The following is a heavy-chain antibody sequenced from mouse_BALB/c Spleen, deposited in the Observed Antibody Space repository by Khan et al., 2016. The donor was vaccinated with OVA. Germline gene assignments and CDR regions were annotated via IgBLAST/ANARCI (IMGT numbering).Heavy chain of an antibody. Sequence: QVQLQQSGPELVKPGASVKISCKASGYTFTDYYINWVKQKPGQGLEWIGWMYPGSGNTKYNEKFRGRPTLTVDTSSSTAYMQLSSLTSEDTAVYFSARGGYYGSSLCDYWGQGTTLTVSS. D-gene: IGHD1-1*01. V-gene: IGHV1-84*02. CDR1: GYTFTDYY. CDR2: MYPGSGNT. J-gene: IGHJ2*01. CDR3: ARGGYYGSSLCDY.